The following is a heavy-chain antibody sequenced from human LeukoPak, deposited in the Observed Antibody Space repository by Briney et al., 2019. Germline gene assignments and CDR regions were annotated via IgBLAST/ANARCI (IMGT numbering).Heavy chain of an antibody. J-gene: IGHJ4*02. V-gene: IGHV1-69*05. CDR1: GGTFSSYA. Sequence: AASVKVSCKASGGTFSSYAISWVRRAPGQGLEWMGGIIPIFGTANYAQKFQGRVTITTDESTSTAYMELSSLRSEDTAVYYCARSPLQQLVPTGFDYWGQGTLVTVSS. D-gene: IGHD6-13*01. CDR2: IIPIFGTA. CDR3: ARSPLQQLVPTGFDY.